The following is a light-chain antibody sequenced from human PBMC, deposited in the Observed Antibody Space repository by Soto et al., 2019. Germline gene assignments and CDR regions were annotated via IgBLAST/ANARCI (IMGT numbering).Light chain of an antibody. V-gene: IGLV2-23*02. Sequence: QSALTQPASVSGSPGQSITISCTGTSSDVGSYNLVSWYQQYPGKAPKLMIYEVTKRPSGVSNRFSGSKSGNTASLTISGLQAEDDADYYCCSYAGSSTFVVFGGGTKLTVL. CDR2: EVT. J-gene: IGLJ2*01. CDR1: SSDVGSYNL. CDR3: CSYAGSSTFVV.